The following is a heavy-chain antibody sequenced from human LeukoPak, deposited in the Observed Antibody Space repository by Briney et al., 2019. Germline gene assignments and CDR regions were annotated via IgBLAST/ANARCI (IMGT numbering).Heavy chain of an antibody. J-gene: IGHJ4*02. V-gene: IGHV4-59*08. D-gene: IGHD3-10*01. CDR1: GGSISSHY. Sequence: PSETLSLTCTVSGGSISSHYWSWIRQPPGKGLEWIGYIYYSGSTNYSPSLKSRVTISVNTSKNQFSLRLSSVTAADTAVYYCARQEFGRGNDYWGQGTLVTVSS. CDR3: ARQEFGRGNDY. CDR2: IYYSGST.